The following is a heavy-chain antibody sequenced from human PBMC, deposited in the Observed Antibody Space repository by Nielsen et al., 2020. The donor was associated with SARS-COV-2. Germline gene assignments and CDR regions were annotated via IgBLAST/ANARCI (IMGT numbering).Heavy chain of an antibody. CDR3: ARDGIAAAGTYFDY. CDR2: IYYSGRT. V-gene: IGHV4-59*12. CDR1: GAFISHYY. Sequence: SETLSLTCTVYGAFISHYYWSWIRQSPGKGLEYIGYIYYSGRTDYNPSLKSRVTISVDTSANQFSLNLTSVTAADTAVYYCARDGIAAAGTYFDYWGQGSLVTVSS. D-gene: IGHD6-13*01. J-gene: IGHJ4*02.